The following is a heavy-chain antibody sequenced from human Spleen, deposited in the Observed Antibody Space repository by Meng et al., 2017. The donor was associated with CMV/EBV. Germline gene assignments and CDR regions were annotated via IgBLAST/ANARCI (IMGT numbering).Heavy chain of an antibody. CDR1: GFSFSSYG. CDR2: IWHDGINK. Sequence: GESLKISCAASGFSFSSYGIHWVRQAPGKGLEWVAGIWHDGINKYYGDSVKGRFTISRDNSKNTLYLQMNSLRAEDTAVYYCAKDRGAVAGPNLFYYYGMDVWGQGTTVTVSS. CDR3: AKDRGAVAGPNLFYYYGMDV. D-gene: IGHD6-19*01. V-gene: IGHV3-33*06. J-gene: IGHJ6*02.